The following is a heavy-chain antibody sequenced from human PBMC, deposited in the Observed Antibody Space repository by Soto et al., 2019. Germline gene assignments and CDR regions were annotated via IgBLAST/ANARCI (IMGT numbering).Heavy chain of an antibody. CDR3: ARGRYCLTGRCFPNWFDS. D-gene: IGHD2-15*01. J-gene: IGHJ5*01. V-gene: IGHV4-30-4*01. Sequence: LSLTCSVSGDSISTVDYFWAWIRQPPGQALEYIGYIYKSTTTYYNPSFESRVAISLDTSKSQFSLNVTSVTAADTAVYFCARGRYCLTGRCFPNWFDSWGQGTLVTVSS. CDR2: IYKSTTT. CDR1: GDSISTVDYF.